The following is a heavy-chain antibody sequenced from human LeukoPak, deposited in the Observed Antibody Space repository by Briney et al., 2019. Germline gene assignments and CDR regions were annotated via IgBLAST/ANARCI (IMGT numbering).Heavy chain of an antibody. J-gene: IGHJ3*02. CDR3: ARDGYSICLYDTYI. CDR2: ISAYNGNT. V-gene: IGHV1-18*04. D-gene: IGHD6-13*01. Sequence: ASVKVSCKASGYTFTSYGISWVRQAPGQGLEWMGWISAYNGNTNYAQKLQGRVTMTTDTSTSTAYMELSSLRSADTAVYYCARDGYSICLYDTYICGQGTMFTVSS. CDR1: GYTFTSYG.